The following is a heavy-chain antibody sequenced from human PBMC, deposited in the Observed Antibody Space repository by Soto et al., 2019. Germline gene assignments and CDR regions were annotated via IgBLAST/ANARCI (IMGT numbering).Heavy chain of an antibody. V-gene: IGHV3-30-3*01. CDR3: ARDGDVEGFGESYYYYYGMDV. Sequence: QVQLVQSGGGVVQPGRSLRLSCAASGFTFSSYAMHWVRQAPGKGLEWVAVISYDGSNKYYADSVKDRFTISRDNSKNTLYLQMNSLRAEYTAVYYCARDGDVEGFGESYYYYYGMDVWGQGTTVTVSS. CDR1: GFTFSSYA. D-gene: IGHD3-10*01. CDR2: ISYDGSNK. J-gene: IGHJ6*02.